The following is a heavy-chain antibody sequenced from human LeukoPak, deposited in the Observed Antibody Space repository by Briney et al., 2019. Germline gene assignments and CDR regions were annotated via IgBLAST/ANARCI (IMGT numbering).Heavy chain of an antibody. D-gene: IGHD3-10*01. J-gene: IGHJ6*02. CDR3: ARDKRTMVRGVIGAYYYYGMDV. CDR2: INPSGGGT. V-gene: IGHV1-46*01. CDR1: GYTFTSYY. Sequence: ASVKVSCKASGYTFTSYYMHWVRQAPGRGLEWMGIINPSGGGTSYAQKFQGRVTMTRDTSTSTVYMELSSLRSEDTAVYYCARDKRTMVRGVIGAYYYYGMDVWGQGTTVTVSS.